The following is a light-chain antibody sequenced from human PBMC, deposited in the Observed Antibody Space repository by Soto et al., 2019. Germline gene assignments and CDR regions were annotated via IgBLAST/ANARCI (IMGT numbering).Light chain of an antibody. V-gene: IGLV2-8*01. CDR3: SSFAGSFYV. Sequence: QSALTQPPSASGSPGQSVTISCTGTSSDVGGYNYVSWYQHHPGKAPKLMIYDVNNRPSGVPDRFSGSKSGNTASLTVSGLQAEDEADYFCSSFAGSFYVFGTGTQLTVL. CDR1: SSDVGGYNY. CDR2: DVN. J-gene: IGLJ1*01.